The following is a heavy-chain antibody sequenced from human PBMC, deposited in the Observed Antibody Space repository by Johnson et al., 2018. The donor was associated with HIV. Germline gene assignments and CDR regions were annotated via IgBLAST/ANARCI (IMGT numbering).Heavy chain of an antibody. CDR2: ISYDGTYN. J-gene: IGHJ3*02. CDR3: ARPSVMTTLTTTPWAFDI. V-gene: IGHV3-30*04. D-gene: IGHD4-17*01. Sequence: QVQLVESGGGVVQPGKSLRLSCAASGFTFSSYAMHWVRQAPGKGLEWVAIISYDGTYNYYADSVKGRFTISRDNSKNTLYLQMNSLRVDDTAVYDCARPSVMTTLTTTPWAFDIWGQGTMVTVSS. CDR1: GFTFSSYA.